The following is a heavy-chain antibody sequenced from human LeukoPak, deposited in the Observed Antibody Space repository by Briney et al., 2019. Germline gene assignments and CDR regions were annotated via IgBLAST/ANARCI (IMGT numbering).Heavy chain of an antibody. CDR1: GFTFSSYS. CDR3: ARDFGSSWYTDFDY. V-gene: IGHV3-21*01. CDR2: ISSSSSYI. Sequence: GGSLRLSCAASGFTFSSYSMNWVRQAPGKGLESVSSISSSSSYIYYADSVKGRFTISRDNAKNSLYLQMNSLRAEDTAVYYCARDFGSSWYTDFDYWGQGTLVTVSS. D-gene: IGHD6-13*01. J-gene: IGHJ4*02.